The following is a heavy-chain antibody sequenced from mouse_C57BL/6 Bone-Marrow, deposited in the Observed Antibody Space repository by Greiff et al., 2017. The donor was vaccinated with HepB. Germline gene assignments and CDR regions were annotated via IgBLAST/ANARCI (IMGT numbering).Heavy chain of an antibody. Sequence: VQLQQPGPGLVKPSQSLSLTCSVTGYSITSGYYWNWIRQFPGNKLEWMGYISYDGSNNYNPSLKNRISITRDTSKNQFFLKLNSVTTEDTATYYCAREEGLTGTDFDYWGQGTTLTVSS. V-gene: IGHV3-6*01. J-gene: IGHJ2*01. D-gene: IGHD4-1*01. CDR1: GYSITSGYY. CDR2: ISYDGSN. CDR3: AREEGLTGTDFDY.